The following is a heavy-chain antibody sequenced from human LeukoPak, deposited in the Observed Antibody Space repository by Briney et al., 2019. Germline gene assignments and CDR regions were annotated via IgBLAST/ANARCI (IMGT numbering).Heavy chain of an antibody. D-gene: IGHD6-6*01. Sequence: GASVKVSCKASGYSFTSYYMHWVRQAPGQGLEWMGIINPSGGSTTYAQEFQGRVTMTRDTSKSTVYMQLSSLSSEDTAVYYCAREKGAARAFDYWGQGTLVTVSS. CDR3: AREKGAARAFDY. CDR2: INPSGGST. CDR1: GYSFTSYY. V-gene: IGHV1-46*03. J-gene: IGHJ4*02.